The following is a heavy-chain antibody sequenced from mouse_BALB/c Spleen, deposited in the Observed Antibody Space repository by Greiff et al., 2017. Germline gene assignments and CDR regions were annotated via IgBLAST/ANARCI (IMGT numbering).Heavy chain of an antibody. Sequence: QVHVKQSGAELAKPGASVKMSCKASGYTFTSYWMHWVKQRPGQGLEWIGYINPSTGYTEYNQKFKDKATLTADKSSSTAYMQLSSLTSEDSAVYYCARYGSRGKYYCDYWGQGTTLTVSS. J-gene: IGHJ2*01. D-gene: IGHD1-1*01. V-gene: IGHV1-7*01. CDR2: INPSTGYT. CDR1: GYTFTSYW. CDR3: ARYGSRGKYYCDY.